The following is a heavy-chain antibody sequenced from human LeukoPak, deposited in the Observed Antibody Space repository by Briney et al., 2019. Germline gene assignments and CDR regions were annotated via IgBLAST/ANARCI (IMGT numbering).Heavy chain of an antibody. J-gene: IGHJ4*02. V-gene: IGHV1-2*02. CDR1: GYTFTGYY. CDR2: INPHSGDT. Sequence: GASVKVSCKASGYTFTGYYMHWVRQAPGQGLEWMGWINPHSGDTNYAQKFQGRVTMTRDTSISTVYMELNRLRSDDTATYYCARGAPVIPAAATGVIFDYWGQGILVTVSS. D-gene: IGHD2-2*01. CDR3: ARGAPVIPAAATGVIFDY.